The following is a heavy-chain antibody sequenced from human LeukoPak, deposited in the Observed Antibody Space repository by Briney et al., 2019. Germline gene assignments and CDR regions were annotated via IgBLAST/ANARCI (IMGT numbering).Heavy chain of an antibody. D-gene: IGHD3-22*01. Sequence: ASETLSLTCTVSGGSISSSSYYWGWIRQPPGKGLEWIGSIYYSGSTYYNPSLKSRVTISVDTSKNQFSLKLSSVTAADTAVYYCATNYYDSSGPPAPVGYWGQGTLVTVSS. V-gene: IGHV4-39*07. CDR1: GGSISSSSYY. J-gene: IGHJ4*02. CDR2: IYYSGST. CDR3: ATNYYDSSGPPAPVGY.